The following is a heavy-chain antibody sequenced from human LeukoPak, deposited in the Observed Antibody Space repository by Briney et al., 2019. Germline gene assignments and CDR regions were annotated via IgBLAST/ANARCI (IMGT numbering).Heavy chain of an antibody. CDR1: GFTFSDFW. CDR2: INSGGTVT. J-gene: IGHJ4*02. V-gene: IGHV3-74*01. Sequence: GGSLRLSCAASGFTFSDFWMHWVRQAPGKGLVWVSRINSGGTVTNYADSVKGRLTISRDNAKNTLYLRMNSLRAEDTAVYYCAKVGIGSRDGYFDYWGQGTLVTVSS. D-gene: IGHD6-13*01. CDR3: AKVGIGSRDGYFDY.